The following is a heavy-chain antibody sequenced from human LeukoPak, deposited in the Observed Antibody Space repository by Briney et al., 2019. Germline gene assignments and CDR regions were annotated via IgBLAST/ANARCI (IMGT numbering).Heavy chain of an antibody. Sequence: PGGSLRLSCAASGFTFDDYAMHWVRQAPGKGLEWVSPISGDGGSTYYADSVKGRFTISRDNSKNSLYLQMNSLRTEDTALYYCAKDIFLRGSSWKYNWFDPWGQGTLVTVSS. CDR1: GFTFDDYA. CDR2: ISGDGGST. CDR3: AKDIFLRGSSWKYNWFDP. V-gene: IGHV3-43*02. J-gene: IGHJ5*02. D-gene: IGHD6-13*01.